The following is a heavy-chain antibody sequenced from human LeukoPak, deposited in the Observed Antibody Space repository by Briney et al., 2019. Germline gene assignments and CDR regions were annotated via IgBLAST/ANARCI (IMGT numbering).Heavy chain of an antibody. V-gene: IGHV3-23*01. CDR3: AKIGVIGLWYFDL. CDR1: EFTFSSCG. J-gene: IGHJ2*01. Sequence: GGSLRLSCAACEFTFSSCGMSWVRQAPGKGLEWVSSISSGGDYTYYADSVKDRFTISRDNSKNTLYLQMNSLRAEDTAVYYCAKIGVIGLWYFDLWGRGTLATVSS. D-gene: IGHD3-10*01. CDR2: ISSGGDYT.